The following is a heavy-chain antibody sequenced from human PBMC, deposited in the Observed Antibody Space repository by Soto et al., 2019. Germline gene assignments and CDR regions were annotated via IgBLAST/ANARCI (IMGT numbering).Heavy chain of an antibody. Sequence: PGGSLRLYCAASGFTFRSYAMTGVRQAPGKGLEWVSGISCVGSSKYYADSVKGRFTISRDNSKSTLCLQMNSLRAEDTAVYYCARVQWRVLNDAFDIWGQGTMVTVSS. CDR1: GFTFRSYA. CDR3: ARVQWRVLNDAFDI. CDR2: ISCVGSSK. V-gene: IGHV3-30-3*01. D-gene: IGHD6-19*01. J-gene: IGHJ3*02.